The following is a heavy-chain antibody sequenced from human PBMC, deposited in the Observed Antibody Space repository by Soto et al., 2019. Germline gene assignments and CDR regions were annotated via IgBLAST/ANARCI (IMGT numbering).Heavy chain of an antibody. CDR3: ARGLISRGLVATH. Sequence: QVQLVQSGAEVKKPGASVKVSCKTSGDSFTSYDINWVRQVPGQGLEWLGRMNSNSGNTGYSDNFQGRVSMTRDTSISTAYLELTNLRSDDTAVYYCARGLISRGLVATHWGQGTPVTVSS. D-gene: IGHD3-10*01. J-gene: IGHJ4*02. V-gene: IGHV1-8*01. CDR2: MNSNSGNT. CDR1: GDSFTSYD.